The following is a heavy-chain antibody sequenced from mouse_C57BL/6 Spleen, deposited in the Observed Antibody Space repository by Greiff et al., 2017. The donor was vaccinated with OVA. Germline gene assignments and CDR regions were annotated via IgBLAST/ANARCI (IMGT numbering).Heavy chain of an antibody. J-gene: IGHJ2*01. CDR3: ARRDTVAQYYFDY. V-gene: IGHV1-26*01. CDR2: INPNNGGT. Sequence: VQLQQSGPELVKPGASVKISCKASGYTFTDYYMNWVKQSHGKSLEWIGDINPNNGGTSYNQKFKGKATLTVDKSSSTAYMELRSLTSEDSAVYYCARRDTVAQYYFDYWGQGTTLTVSS. D-gene: IGHD1-1*01. CDR1: GYTFTDYY.